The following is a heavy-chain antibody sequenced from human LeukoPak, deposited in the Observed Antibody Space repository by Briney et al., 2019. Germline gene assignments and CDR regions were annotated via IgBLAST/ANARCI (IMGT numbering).Heavy chain of an antibody. Sequence: KPSETLSLTCAVYGGSFSGYYWSWIRQPPGKGLEWIGEINHSGSTNYNPSLKSRVTMSVDTSKNQFSLKLSSVTAADTAVYYCARVIGDFWSGYYSFVKGNDAFDIWGQGTMVTVSS. V-gene: IGHV4-34*01. CDR1: GGSFSGYY. D-gene: IGHD3-3*01. CDR3: ARVIGDFWSGYYSFVKGNDAFDI. CDR2: INHSGST. J-gene: IGHJ3*02.